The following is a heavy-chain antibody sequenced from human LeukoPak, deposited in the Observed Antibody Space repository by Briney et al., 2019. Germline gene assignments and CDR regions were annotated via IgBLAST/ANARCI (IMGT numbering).Heavy chain of an antibody. CDR2: IYYSGST. V-gene: IGHV4-59*01. CDR3: ARGEAVADSNWFDP. D-gene: IGHD6-19*01. Sequence: SETLSLTCTVSGGSTSSYYWSWIRQPPGKGLEWIGYIYYSGSTNYNPSLKSRVTIPVDTSKNQFSLKLSSVTAADTAVYCCARGEAVADSNWFDPWGQGTLVTVSS. CDR1: GGSTSSYY. J-gene: IGHJ5*02.